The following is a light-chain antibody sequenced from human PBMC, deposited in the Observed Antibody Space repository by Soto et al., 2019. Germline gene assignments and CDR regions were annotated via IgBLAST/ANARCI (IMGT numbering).Light chain of an antibody. V-gene: IGKV3-11*01. Sequence: EIVLTQSPATLSLSPGERATLSCRASQSVSSYLAWYQQKPGQAPRLLLYDASNRATGIPARFSGSGSGTDFTLTISSLEPEDFAVYYCQQRSNWPPGVFGGGTKVEIK. J-gene: IGKJ4*01. CDR1: QSVSSY. CDR2: DAS. CDR3: QQRSNWPPGV.